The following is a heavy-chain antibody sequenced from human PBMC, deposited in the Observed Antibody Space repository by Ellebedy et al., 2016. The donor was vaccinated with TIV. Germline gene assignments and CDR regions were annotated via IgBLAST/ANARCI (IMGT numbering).Heavy chain of an antibody. J-gene: IGHJ4*02. D-gene: IGHD6-19*01. CDR2: IYHSGNT. V-gene: IGHV4-59*01. CDR1: GGSINSDY. Sequence: MPGGSLRLSCTLSGGSINSDYWSWLRQPPGKGLEWIGYIYHSGNTNYNPSLKSRVTISVDASKTQFSLKVISVTAADTAMYYCARGAGWWNYWGQGILVTVSS. CDR3: ARGAGWWNY.